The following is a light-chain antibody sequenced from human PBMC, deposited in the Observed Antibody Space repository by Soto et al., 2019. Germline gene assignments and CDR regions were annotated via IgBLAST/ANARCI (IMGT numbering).Light chain of an antibody. J-gene: IGKJ1*01. Sequence: EIVLTQSPGTLSLSPGERATLSCRASQSVTNNYLAWYQQKPGQAPRFHIYGASSRATGIPERFSGSRSATDFSFTISRLEPEDFEVYYCQYYANPPRTFGQGTKVEIK. CDR3: QYYANPPRT. CDR1: QSVTNNY. CDR2: GAS. V-gene: IGKV3-20*01.